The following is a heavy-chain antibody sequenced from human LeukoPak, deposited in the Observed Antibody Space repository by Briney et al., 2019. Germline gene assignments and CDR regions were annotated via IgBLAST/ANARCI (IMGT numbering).Heavy chain of an antibody. D-gene: IGHD2-2*01. CDR1: GFTFNNYW. J-gene: IGHJ6*03. CDR3: AKGVVVPAAGYNWNRADYYYMDV. V-gene: IGHV3-74*01. Sequence: GGSLRLSCVASGFTFNNYWMHWVRQAPGKGPVWVSCINGDGRDTLYADSVKGRFTISRDNAKNTVYLQMSSLRTEDTALYYCAKGVVVPAAGYNWNRADYYYMDVWGKGTTVTVSS. CDR2: INGDGRDT.